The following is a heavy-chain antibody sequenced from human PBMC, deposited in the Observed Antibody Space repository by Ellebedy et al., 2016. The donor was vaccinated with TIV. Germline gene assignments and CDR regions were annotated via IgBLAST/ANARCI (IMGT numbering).Heavy chain of an antibody. J-gene: IGHJ4*02. D-gene: IGHD4-17*01. Sequence: AASVKVSCKASGGTFNSYAISWVRQAPGQGLDWMGRIIPIVGITNQARNFQGRVTITADISTSTAYMELNSLRAEDTAVYYCAKDSHGDYGQGYFDYWGQGTLVTVSS. CDR1: GGTFNSYA. CDR2: IIPIVGIT. CDR3: AKDSHGDYGQGYFDY. V-gene: IGHV1-69*04.